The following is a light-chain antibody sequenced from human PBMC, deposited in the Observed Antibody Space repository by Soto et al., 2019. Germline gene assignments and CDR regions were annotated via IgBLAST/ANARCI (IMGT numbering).Light chain of an antibody. V-gene: IGKV1-5*01. J-gene: IGKJ1*01. CDR2: TAS. CDR3: QQYGTYLWT. CDR1: QSISRY. Sequence: DIQMTQSPSSLSASVGDRITITCRASQSISRYLNWYQHKPGKAPKLLINTASSLERGVPSRFSGSGSGTEFTLTISSLQPDDFATYYCQQYGTYLWTFGQGTKVDI.